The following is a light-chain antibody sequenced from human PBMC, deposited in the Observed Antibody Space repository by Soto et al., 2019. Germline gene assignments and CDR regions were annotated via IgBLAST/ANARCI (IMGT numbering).Light chain of an antibody. Sequence: QFVLTQPPSASWSSGPRGIIICSGSSYQIGTNTENWYQQLHGPDPKLLIYRNNQCPPGVPDRFSDSKSGTSASLAVSELQSEDEADYYCAACDDSLNGRYVFGTGTKETVL. CDR2: RNN. J-gene: IGLJ1*01. CDR3: AACDDSLNGRYV. CDR1: SYQIGTNT. V-gene: IGLV1-44*01.